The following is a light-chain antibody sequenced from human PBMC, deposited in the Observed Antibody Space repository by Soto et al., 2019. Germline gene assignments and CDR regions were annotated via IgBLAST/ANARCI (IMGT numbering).Light chain of an antibody. CDR2: DAS. CDR3: QQYNTYSLT. J-gene: IGKJ4*01. CDR1: QSISSW. V-gene: IGKV1-5*01. Sequence: DIQMTQSPSTLSASVGDRVTITCRASQSISSWLAWYQQKPGKAPKLLIYDASTLETGVPSRFSGSGSGTEFTLTISSLQPDDFATYYCQQYNTYSLTFGGGTKVEIK.